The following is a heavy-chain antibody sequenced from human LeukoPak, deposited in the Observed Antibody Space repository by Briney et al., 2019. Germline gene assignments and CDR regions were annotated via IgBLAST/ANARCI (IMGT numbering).Heavy chain of an antibody. CDR2: IRDSGTYI. J-gene: IGHJ4*02. V-gene: IGHV3-21*01. Sequence: GGSLRLSCAASGFTFSIYSFNWVRQAPGQGLEWVSSIRDSGTYIFYADSVKGRFTISRDDAKNSLYLQMNSLRAEDTAVYYCARVDVMFRGAAYPFDYWGQGTLVTVSS. CDR1: GFTFSIYS. D-gene: IGHD3-10*01. CDR3: ARVDVMFRGAAYPFDY.